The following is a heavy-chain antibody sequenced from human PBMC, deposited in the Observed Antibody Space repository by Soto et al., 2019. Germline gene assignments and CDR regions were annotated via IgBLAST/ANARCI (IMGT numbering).Heavy chain of an antibody. Sequence: GGSLRLSCAASGFTFSNFAMHWVRQTPAKGLEWVAVIAYDGSEKYYADSVQGRFTISRDNSKNSLYLQMSNLRSEDTALYYCAREHGEGGHIFSYGTPDYWGQGTLVTVSS. CDR3: AREHGEGGHIFSYGTPDY. J-gene: IGHJ4*02. CDR1: GFTFSNFA. V-gene: IGHV3-30-3*01. D-gene: IGHD3-10*01. CDR2: IAYDGSEK.